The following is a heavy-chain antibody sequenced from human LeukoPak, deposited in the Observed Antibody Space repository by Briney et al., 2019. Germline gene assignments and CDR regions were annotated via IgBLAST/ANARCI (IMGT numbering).Heavy chain of an antibody. J-gene: IGHJ4*02. CDR1: TYSFTTHW. D-gene: IGHD1/OR15-1a*01. CDR3: AAITTSEIFDY. V-gene: IGHV5-51*01. Sequence: GESLQISCKGSTYSFTTHWIGWLRQMPGKGLEWMGIIYPSDSDTRYSPSFHGQVTISADESISTASLQWSSLKASDTAMYYCAAITTSEIFDYWGQGTPVTVSS. CDR2: IYPSDSDT.